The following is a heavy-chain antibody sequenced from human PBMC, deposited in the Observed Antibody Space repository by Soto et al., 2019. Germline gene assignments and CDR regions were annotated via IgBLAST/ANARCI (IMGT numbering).Heavy chain of an antibody. V-gene: IGHV3-64D*06. J-gene: IGHJ4*02. Sequence: GGSLRLSCSASGFIFSESTIYWVRQVPGKGLEAISAVSTSGRSTYYADSVKDRFTISRDNSKNTLLLQMGSLRPEDTAIYYCVKQAHGLDGVAFDYWGQGTQVTVSS. CDR2: VSTSGRST. D-gene: IGHD2-15*01. CDR1: GFIFSEST. CDR3: VKQAHGLDGVAFDY.